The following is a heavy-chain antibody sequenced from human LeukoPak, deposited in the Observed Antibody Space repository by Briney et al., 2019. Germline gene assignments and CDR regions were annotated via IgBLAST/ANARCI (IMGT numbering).Heavy chain of an antibody. D-gene: IGHD3-22*01. Sequence: GGSLRLSCAASGFTFSSYWMTWVRQAPGKGLEWVANIGEDGSEKYYVDSVKGRFTISRDNAKNSLYLQVNSLRAEDTAVYYCAREKMIVVSASYYGMDVWGQGTTVTVSS. CDR2: IGEDGSEK. V-gene: IGHV3-7*03. CDR3: AREKMIVVSASYYGMDV. J-gene: IGHJ6*02. CDR1: GFTFSSYW.